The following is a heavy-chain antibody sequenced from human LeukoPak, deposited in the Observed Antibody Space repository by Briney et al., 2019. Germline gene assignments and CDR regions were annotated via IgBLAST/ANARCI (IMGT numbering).Heavy chain of an antibody. D-gene: IGHD6-13*01. Sequence: ASVKVSCKASGYTFTNYGISWVRQAPGQGLEWMGWISTYNGNTKYAQKVQDRVAMTTDTSTSTAYMELRSLRSDDTAVYYCVRLRQQLVHVDFQHWGQGTLVTVSS. CDR2: ISTYNGNT. CDR1: GYTFTNYG. CDR3: VRLRQQLVHVDFQH. V-gene: IGHV1-18*01. J-gene: IGHJ1*01.